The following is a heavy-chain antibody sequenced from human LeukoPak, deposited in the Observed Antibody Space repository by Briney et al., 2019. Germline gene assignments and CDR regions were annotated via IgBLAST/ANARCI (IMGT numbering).Heavy chain of an antibody. J-gene: IGHJ4*02. CDR3: ARSRGYCTNGVCYREFDY. D-gene: IGHD2-8*01. V-gene: IGHV1-2*02. CDR1: GGSFSYYS. Sequence: ASVKVSCKASGGSFSYYSISWVRQAPGQGLEWMGWINPNSGGPNYAQKFQGRVTMTRDTSISTAYMDLSGLRSVDTAVYYCARSRGYCTNGVCYREFDYWGQGTLVTVSS. CDR2: INPNSGGP.